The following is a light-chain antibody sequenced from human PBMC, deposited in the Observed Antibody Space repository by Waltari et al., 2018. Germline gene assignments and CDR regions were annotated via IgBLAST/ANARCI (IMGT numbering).Light chain of an antibody. Sequence: DIQMTQSPSTLSASVGDRVTITCRASHSISTWLAWYQQKPGKAPKLLIYEASSLEKGVPSRFSGSGSGTEFTLTISSLQPDDFATYYCQQFNTYPIPFGRGTKVDIK. J-gene: IGKJ3*01. CDR2: EAS. V-gene: IGKV1-5*03. CDR1: HSISTW. CDR3: QQFNTYPIP.